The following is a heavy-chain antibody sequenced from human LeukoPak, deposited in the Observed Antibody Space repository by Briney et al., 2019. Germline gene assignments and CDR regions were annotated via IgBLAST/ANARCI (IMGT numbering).Heavy chain of an antibody. J-gene: IGHJ6*03. CDR3: ARTYSSGWSPFYMDV. CDR2: MNPNSGNT. CDR1: GYTFTSYD. Sequence: ASVKVSCKASGYTFTSYDINWVRQATGQGLEWTGWMNPNSGNTGYAQKFQGRVTITRNTSISTAYMELSSLRSEDTAVYYCARTYSSGWSPFYMDVWGKGTTVTVSS. V-gene: IGHV1-8*03. D-gene: IGHD6-19*01.